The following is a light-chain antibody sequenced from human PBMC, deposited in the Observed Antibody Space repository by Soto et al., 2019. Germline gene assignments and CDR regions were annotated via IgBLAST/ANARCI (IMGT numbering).Light chain of an antibody. J-gene: IGKJ1*01. Sequence: DIQMTQSPSSLSASVGDRVTITCRASQRISKKLSWYQQKPGKAPKLLIYAASTLQNGVPSRISGSGSGTDFALTIDSPQPEDLGTYDFQRSYSRVTFGQATKLVIK. V-gene: IGKV1-39*01. CDR2: AAS. CDR3: QRSYSRVT. CDR1: QRISKK.